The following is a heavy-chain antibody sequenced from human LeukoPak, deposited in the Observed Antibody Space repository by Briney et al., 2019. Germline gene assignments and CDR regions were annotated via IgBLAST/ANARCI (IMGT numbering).Heavy chain of an antibody. V-gene: IGHV3-20*04. CDR3: AGGDRNGWYFDY. CDR1: GFRFDDHG. CDR2: INWNGGST. Sequence: GGSLRLSCAASGFRFDDHGMSWVRQAPGKGLEWVSGINWNGGSTGYGDSVKGRFTISRDNAKNSLYLQMNSLRAEDTALYYCAGGDRNGWYFDYWGQGILVTVCS. J-gene: IGHJ4*02. D-gene: IGHD6-19*01.